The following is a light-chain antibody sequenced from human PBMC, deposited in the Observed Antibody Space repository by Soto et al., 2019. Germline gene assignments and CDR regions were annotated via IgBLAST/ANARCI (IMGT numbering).Light chain of an antibody. CDR2: DVA. Sequence: EIVLTQSPATLSLSPGERATLSCSASQSVSNSLAWYQQKPGQAPRLLMYDVASRATGIPARFSGSGSLTGFTLTISSLQSEDFAVYYCQQRSDWPLITFGQGTRLEIK. J-gene: IGKJ5*01. CDR1: QSVSNS. V-gene: IGKV3-11*01. CDR3: QQRSDWPLIT.